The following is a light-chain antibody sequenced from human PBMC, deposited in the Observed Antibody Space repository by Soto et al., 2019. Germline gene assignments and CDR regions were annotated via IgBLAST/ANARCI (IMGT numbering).Light chain of an antibody. V-gene: IGKV3-20*01. J-gene: IGKJ5*01. CDR3: EQYGSSPPSIT. Sequence: EIVLTQSPGTLSLSPGERATLSCRASQSVSSNYLAWYQHKPGQAPRLLIYGTSNRATGIPDRFTGSGSGTDLTLTISSLEPEDFAVYYCEQYGSSPPSITFGQGTRLEI. CDR2: GTS. CDR1: QSVSSNY.